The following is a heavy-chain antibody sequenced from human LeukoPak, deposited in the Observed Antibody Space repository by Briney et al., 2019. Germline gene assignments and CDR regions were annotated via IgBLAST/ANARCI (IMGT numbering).Heavy chain of an antibody. CDR1: GYTFTSYY. CDR2: INPSGGST. V-gene: IGHV1-46*01. D-gene: IGHD6-13*01. CDR3: ARDLSHIAAAGPAYTYFDY. Sequence: ASVKVSCKASGYTFTSYYMHWVRQAPGQGLEWMGIINPSGGSTSYAQKFQGRVTMTRDTSTSTVYMELSSLRSEDTAVYYCARDLSHIAAAGPAYTYFDYWGQGTLVTVSS. J-gene: IGHJ4*02.